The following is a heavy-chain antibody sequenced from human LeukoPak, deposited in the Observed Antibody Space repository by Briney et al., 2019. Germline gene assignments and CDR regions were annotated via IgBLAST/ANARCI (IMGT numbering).Heavy chain of an antibody. CDR1: GGSITPYY. Sequence: SETLSLTCTVSGGSITPYYWSWVRQPTGRGLEWIGRIYASGSANYNSSLKSRVSMSVDTSKNQFSLKLSSVTAADTAVYYCARAPRYGSGSYYPYYYYGMDVWGQGTTVTVSS. CDR3: ARAPRYGSGSYYPYYYYGMDV. D-gene: IGHD3-10*01. V-gene: IGHV4-4*07. J-gene: IGHJ6*02. CDR2: IYASGSA.